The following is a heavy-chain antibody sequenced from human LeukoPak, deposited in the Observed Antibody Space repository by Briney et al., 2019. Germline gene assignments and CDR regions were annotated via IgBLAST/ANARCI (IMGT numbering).Heavy chain of an antibody. CDR3: ARDSSSSYYYYYGMDV. Sequence: SGGSLRLSCAASGFTFSDYYMSWIRQAPGKGLEWVSYISSSGSTIYYADSVKGRFTISRDNAKNSLYLQMNSLRAEDMAVYYCARDSSSSYYYYYGMDVWGQGTTVTVSS. CDR1: GFTFSDYY. CDR2: ISSSGSTI. D-gene: IGHD6-6*01. J-gene: IGHJ6*02. V-gene: IGHV3-11*01.